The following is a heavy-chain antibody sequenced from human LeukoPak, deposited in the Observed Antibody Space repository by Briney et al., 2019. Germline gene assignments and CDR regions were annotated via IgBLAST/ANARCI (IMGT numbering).Heavy chain of an antibody. V-gene: IGHV7-4-1*02. CDR1: GYTFTKYA. CDR2: LHPSTGNP. D-gene: IGHD3-16*02. J-gene: IGHJ4*02. Sequence: GASVKVSREPSGYTFTKYAMKCVRQTPGQGREWMGWLHPSTGNPTYTQGFTGRYVFSLDTSVSTPYLRISSVKGRDTPFFFFARAFQSLGGLSLLDYWGQGTLVTVSS. CDR3: ARAFQSLGGLSLLDY.